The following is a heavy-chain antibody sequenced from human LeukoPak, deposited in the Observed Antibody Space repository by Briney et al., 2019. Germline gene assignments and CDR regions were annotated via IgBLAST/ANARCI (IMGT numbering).Heavy chain of an antibody. V-gene: IGHV4-59*08. CDR2: IYYSGGT. D-gene: IGHD3-10*01. CDR1: GGSVTSYY. J-gene: IGHJ4*02. Sequence: SETLSLTCTVSGGSVTSYYCNWVRQPPGRGLEWIGYIYYSGGTNYNPSLESRVTISLDTAKNQFSLKLRSVTAEDTAVYYCATTGATSPSSACWFNIEYWDQGTLVPVSS. CDR3: ATTGATSPSSACWFNIEY.